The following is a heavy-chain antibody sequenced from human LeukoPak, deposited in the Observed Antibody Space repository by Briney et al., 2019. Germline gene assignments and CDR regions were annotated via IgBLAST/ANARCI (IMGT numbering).Heavy chain of an antibody. CDR3: ARGYCSSTSCYLSYYYYGMDV. CDR1: GYTFTSYY. J-gene: IGHJ6*04. V-gene: IGHV1-46*01. D-gene: IGHD2-2*01. CDR2: INPSGGST. Sequence: APVKVSCKASGYTFTSYYMHWVRQAPGQGLEWMGIINPSGGSTSYAQKFQGRVTMTRDTSTSTVYMELSSLRSEDTAVYYCARGYCSSTSCYLSYYYYGMDVWGKGTTVTVSS.